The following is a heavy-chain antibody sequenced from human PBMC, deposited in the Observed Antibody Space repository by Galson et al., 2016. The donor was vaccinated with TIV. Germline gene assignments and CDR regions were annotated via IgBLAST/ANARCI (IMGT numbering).Heavy chain of an antibody. Sequence: SLRLSCAASGFTFSSHAMAWVRQAPGKGLEWVSAISGSGATTHYADSVKGRFTISRDNSKNTLYVQMNSLRAEDTAVYYCAKVPSSGFSYYYGWDVWGQGTTGTVS. J-gene: IGHJ6*02. V-gene: IGHV3-23*01. CDR2: ISGSGATT. CDR1: GFTFSSHA. D-gene: IGHD3-10*01. CDR3: AKVPSSGFSYYYGWDV.